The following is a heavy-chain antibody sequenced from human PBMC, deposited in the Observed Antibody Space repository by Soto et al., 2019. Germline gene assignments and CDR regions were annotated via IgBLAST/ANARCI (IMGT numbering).Heavy chain of an antibody. D-gene: IGHD6-6*01. J-gene: IGHJ4*02. CDR2: IYYSGST. Sequence: QVQLQESGPGLVKPSQTLSLTCTVSGGSINSGNYYWSGIRQHPGKGLEWIGEIYYSGSTYYKPSLKSRVTISIDTSKNQFSLKLSSVTAADTAVYYCARDHDRSSPPDYWGQGTLVTVS. CDR3: ARDHDRSSPPDY. V-gene: IGHV4-31*03. CDR1: GGSINSGNYY.